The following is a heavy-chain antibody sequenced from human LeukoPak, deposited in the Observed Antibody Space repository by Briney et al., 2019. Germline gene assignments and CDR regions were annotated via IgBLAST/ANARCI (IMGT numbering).Heavy chain of an antibody. V-gene: IGHV4-59*07. CDR1: GGSLSPFY. J-gene: IGHJ4*02. CDR3: VRVTKGTVDY. D-gene: IGHD2-8*01. Sequence: SDTLSLTCTVSGGSLSPFYRGWLRQPPGEGLDWLGYISFSGTTNYPPSLKSQFTISVDTPKIQVSLYRTSVSDAHTAVYHSVRVTKGTVDYWGQGTLVTVSS. CDR2: ISFSGTT.